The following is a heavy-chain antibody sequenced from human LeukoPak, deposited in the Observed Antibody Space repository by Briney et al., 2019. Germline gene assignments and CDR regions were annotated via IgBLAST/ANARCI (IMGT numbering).Heavy chain of an antibody. D-gene: IGHD2-15*01. CDR1: GYTFTTYG. J-gene: IGHJ4*02. V-gene: IGHV1-18*01. Sequence: GASVKGSCKASGYTFTTYGISWVRQAPGQRLEWMGWISAYNGNTNYAQKLQGRVTMTTDTSTSTAYMELRSLRSDDTAVYYCAWLDCSGGSCYLGYFDYWGQGTLVTVSS. CDR2: ISAYNGNT. CDR3: AWLDCSGGSCYLGYFDY.